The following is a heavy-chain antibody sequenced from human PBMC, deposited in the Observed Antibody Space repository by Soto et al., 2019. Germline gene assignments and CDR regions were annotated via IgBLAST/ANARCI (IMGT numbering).Heavy chain of an antibody. CDR1: GYSISRSNW. V-gene: IGHV4-28*01. CDR2: IYFSEST. Sequence: QVQLQESGPGLVKPSDTLSLTCAVSGYSISRSNWWGWIRQPPGKGLEWIGHIYFSESTHYNPSLKSRVTMSVDLSKNQFSLRLSSVTAVDTAVYYCARMGYSSGWYWSWFDPWGQGTLVTVSP. CDR3: ARMGYSSGWYWSWFDP. D-gene: IGHD6-19*01. J-gene: IGHJ5*02.